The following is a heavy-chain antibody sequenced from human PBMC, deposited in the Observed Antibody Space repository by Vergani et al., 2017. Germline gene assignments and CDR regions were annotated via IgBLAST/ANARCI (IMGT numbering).Heavy chain of an antibody. CDR3: ARVVPAAMGLDY. D-gene: IGHD2-2*01. CDR1: GFTFSSYW. J-gene: IGHJ4*02. Sequence: EVQLVESGGGLVKPGGSLRLSCAASGFTFSSYWMHWVRQAPGKGLAWVSRINSDDSTTAYADSVKGRFTISRDNAKNTLYLQMNSLRAEDTAVYYCARVVPAAMGLDYWGQGTLVTVSS. V-gene: IGHV3-74*02. CDR2: INSDDSTT.